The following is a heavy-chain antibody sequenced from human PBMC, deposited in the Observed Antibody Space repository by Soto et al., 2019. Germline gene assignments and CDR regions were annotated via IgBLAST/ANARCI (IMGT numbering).Heavy chain of an antibody. J-gene: IGHJ4*02. CDR1: GGTFSSYA. D-gene: IGHD6-13*01. V-gene: IGHV1-69*12. CDR2: IIPIFGTA. Sequence: QVQLVQSGAEVKKPGSSVKVSCKASGGTFSSYAISWVRQAPGQGLEWMGGIIPIFGTANYAQKFQGRVTITADESTSTAYMELSSLRSEDTAVYYCARNGESRGVGSSWYCPLYWGQGTLVTVSS. CDR3: ARNGESRGVGSSWYCPLY.